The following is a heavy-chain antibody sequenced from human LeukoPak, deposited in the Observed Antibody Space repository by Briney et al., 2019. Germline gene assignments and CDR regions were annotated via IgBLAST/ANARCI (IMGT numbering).Heavy chain of an antibody. CDR1: GGTFSSYA. D-gene: IGHD3-9*01. Sequence: GASVKVSCKASGGTFSSYAISWVRQAPGQGLEWMGGIIPIFGTANYAQKFQGRVTMTTDTSTSTAYMELRSLRSDDTAVYYCASSHDISGGGAFDIWGQGTMVTVSS. CDR3: ASSHDISGGGAFDI. V-gene: IGHV1-69*05. J-gene: IGHJ3*02. CDR2: IIPIFGTA.